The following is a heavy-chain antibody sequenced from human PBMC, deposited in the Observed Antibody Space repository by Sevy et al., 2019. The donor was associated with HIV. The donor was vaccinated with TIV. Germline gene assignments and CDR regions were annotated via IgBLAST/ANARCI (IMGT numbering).Heavy chain of an antibody. J-gene: IGHJ4*02. CDR1: GFTFSSYA. D-gene: IGHD1-26*01. V-gene: IGHV3-23*01. CDR3: AKDRVSGSYYAGDFDY. Sequence: GGSLRLSCAASGFTFSSYAMNWVRQAPGKGLDWVLLISGSGGSTYYADSVKGGFTISRDNSKNQLYLQMNSLRAEDTAVYYCAKDRVSGSYYAGDFDYWGQGTLVTVSS. CDR2: ISGSGGST.